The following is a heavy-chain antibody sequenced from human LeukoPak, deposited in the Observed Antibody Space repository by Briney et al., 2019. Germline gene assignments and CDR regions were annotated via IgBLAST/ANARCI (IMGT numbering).Heavy chain of an antibody. D-gene: IGHD3-10*01. Sequence: SETLSLTCTVSGGSINSYYWSWIRQPPGKGLECIGYIHYTGSTNYNPSLKSRVTISVDTSKNQFSLKLSSVTAADTAVYYCARRSMVRGVIRGKLNWFDPWGQGTPVTVSS. CDR1: GGSINSYY. J-gene: IGHJ5*02. CDR3: ARRSMVRGVIRGKLNWFDP. CDR2: IHYTGST. V-gene: IGHV4-59*12.